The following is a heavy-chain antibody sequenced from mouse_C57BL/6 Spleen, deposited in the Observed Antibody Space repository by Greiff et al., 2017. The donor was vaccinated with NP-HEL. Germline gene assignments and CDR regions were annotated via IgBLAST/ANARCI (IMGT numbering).Heavy chain of an antibody. CDR2: IYPSDSET. J-gene: IGHJ2*01. CDR3: ARGGDWDYFDY. CDR1: GYTFTSYW. V-gene: IGHV1-61*01. Sequence: QVQLQQPGAELVRPGSSVKLSCKASGYTFTSYWMDWVKQRPGQGLEWIGNIYPSDSETHYNQKFKDKATLTVDESSSTAYMQLSSLTSEDSAVYYCARGGDWDYFDYWGQGTTLTVSS. D-gene: IGHD4-1*01.